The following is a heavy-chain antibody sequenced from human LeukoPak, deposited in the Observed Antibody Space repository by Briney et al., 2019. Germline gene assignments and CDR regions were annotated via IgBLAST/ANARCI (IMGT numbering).Heavy chain of an antibody. CDR3: AREGRDDITSGDYWFDP. CDR1: GYTFTGYY. Sequence: ASVKVSCKASGYTFTGYYMHWVRQAPVQGLEWMGWINPNSGNTGYAQKFQGRVTITRNTSISTAYMELSSLRSEDTAVYYCAREGRDDITSGDYWFDPWGQGTLVTVSS. J-gene: IGHJ5*02. V-gene: IGHV1-8*03. D-gene: IGHD2-21*02. CDR2: INPNSGNT.